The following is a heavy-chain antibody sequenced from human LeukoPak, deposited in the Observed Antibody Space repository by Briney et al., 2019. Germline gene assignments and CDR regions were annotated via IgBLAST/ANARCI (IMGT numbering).Heavy chain of an antibody. V-gene: IGHV4-39*01. J-gene: IGHJ2*01. CDR1: GGSISSSSYY. CDR2: IYYSGST. D-gene: IGHD6-19*01. Sequence: SETLSLTCTVSGGSISSSSYYWGWIRQPPGRGLEWIGSIYYSGSTYYNPSLKSRVTISVDTSKNQFSLKLSSVTAADTAVYYCARKAPPIAVAGTSSYWYFDLWGRGTLVTVSS. CDR3: ARKAPPIAVAGTSSYWYFDL.